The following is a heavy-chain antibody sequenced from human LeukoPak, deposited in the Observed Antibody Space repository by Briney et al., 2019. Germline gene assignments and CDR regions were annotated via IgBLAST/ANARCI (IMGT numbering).Heavy chain of an antibody. J-gene: IGHJ4*02. CDR1: GGSFSGYY. V-gene: IGHV4-34*01. D-gene: IGHD5-18*01. CDR3: ARVFGYSYGYYFDY. Sequence: LKPSETLSLTCAVYGGSFSGYYWSWIRQPPGKGLEWIGEINHSGSTNYNPSLKSRVTISVDTSKNQFSLKLSSVTAADTAVYYCARVFGYSYGYYFDYWGQGTLVTVSS. CDR2: INHSGST.